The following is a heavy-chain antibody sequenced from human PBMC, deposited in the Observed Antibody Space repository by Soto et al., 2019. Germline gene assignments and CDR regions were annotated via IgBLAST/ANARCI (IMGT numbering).Heavy chain of an antibody. V-gene: IGHV4-39*01. J-gene: IGHJ4*02. CDR2: IYYSGST. Sequence: SETLSLTCTFSCGSIISSSYYWGCIRQPPGKGLEWIGSIYYSGSTYYNPSLKSRVTISVDTSKNQFSLKLSSVTAADTAVYYCASQYSSSWYLDYWGQGTLVTVSS. D-gene: IGHD6-13*01. CDR3: ASQYSSSWYLDY. CDR1: CGSIISSSYY.